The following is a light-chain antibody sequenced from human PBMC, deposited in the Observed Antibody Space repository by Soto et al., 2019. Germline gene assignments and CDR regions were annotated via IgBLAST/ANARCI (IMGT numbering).Light chain of an antibody. CDR3: SSYTSSSLPV. V-gene: IGLV2-14*03. CDR1: SSDVGGYNY. CDR2: DVS. J-gene: IGLJ2*01. Sequence: QSALTQPASVSGSPGQSITISCTGTSSDVGGYNYVSWYQQHSGKAPKLMIYDVSNRPSGVSNRFSGSKSGNTASLTISGLQAEDEAEYYCSSYTSSSLPVFGGGTKLTVL.